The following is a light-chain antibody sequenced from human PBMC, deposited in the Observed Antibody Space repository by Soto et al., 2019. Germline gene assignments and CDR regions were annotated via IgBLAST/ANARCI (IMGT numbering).Light chain of an antibody. CDR3: QQSYSTPAIT. J-gene: IGKJ5*01. Sequence: ETVLTQSPGTLSLSPVARATLSCRASQSVGGSSLAWYQQRPGQAPRLLIYHTSYRATGIPDRFSGSGSGTDFTLTISRLEPEDFATYYCQQSYSTPAITFGQGTRLEIK. CDR1: QSVGGSS. V-gene: IGKV3D-20*02. CDR2: HTS.